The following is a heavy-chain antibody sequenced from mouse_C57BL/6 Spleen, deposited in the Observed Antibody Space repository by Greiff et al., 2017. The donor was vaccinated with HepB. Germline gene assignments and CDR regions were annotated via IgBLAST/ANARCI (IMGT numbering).Heavy chain of an antibody. CDR2: IYPGDGDT. CDR3: ASFITTVVATGDY. V-gene: IGHV1-80*01. Sequence: VKLVESGAELVKPGASVKISCKASGYAFSSYWMNWVKQRPGKGLEWIGQIYPGDGDTNYNGKFKGKATLTADKSSSTAYMQLSSLTSEDSAVYFCASFITTVVATGDYWGQGTSVTVSS. CDR1: GYAFSSYW. D-gene: IGHD1-1*01. J-gene: IGHJ4*01.